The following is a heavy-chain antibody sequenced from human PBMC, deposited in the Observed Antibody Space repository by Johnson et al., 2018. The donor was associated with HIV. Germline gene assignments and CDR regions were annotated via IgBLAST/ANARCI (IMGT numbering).Heavy chain of an antibody. CDR3: ARRLITREGSDSPTDAFDI. Sequence: VQLVESGGGLIQPGGSLRLSCAASGFTVSSNYMSWVRQAPGKGLDWASLIYSGGTTYYAASVKGSFTISSDNSKNTLYRQRNILRVEDTAVYYCARRLITREGSDSPTDAFDIWGQGTMVTVSS. V-gene: IGHV3-53*01. CDR2: IYSGGTT. CDR1: GFTVSSNY. D-gene: IGHD1-26*01. J-gene: IGHJ3*02.